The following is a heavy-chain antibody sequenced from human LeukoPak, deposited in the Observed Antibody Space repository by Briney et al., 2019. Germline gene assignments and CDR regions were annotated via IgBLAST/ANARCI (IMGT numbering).Heavy chain of an antibody. Sequence: GGSLRLSCAASGFTFDDSAMHWVRQAPGKGLEWVSLISGDGGSTYYADSVKGRFTISRDNSKNSLYLQMNSLRTEYTALYYCAKDPGEGNGAFDIWGQGTMVTVSS. J-gene: IGHJ3*02. CDR1: GFTFDDSA. V-gene: IGHV3-43*02. CDR2: ISGDGGST. CDR3: AKDPGEGNGAFDI. D-gene: IGHD2-21*01.